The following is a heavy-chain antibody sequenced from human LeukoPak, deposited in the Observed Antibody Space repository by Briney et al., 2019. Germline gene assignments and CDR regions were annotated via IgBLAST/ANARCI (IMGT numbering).Heavy chain of an antibody. J-gene: IGHJ6*03. CDR2: IYYSGST. V-gene: IGHV4-59*11. CDR3: ARHIAAAGPAYYYYYYMDV. D-gene: IGHD6-13*01. Sequence: SETLSLTCTVSGGSISSHYWSWIRQPPGKGLEWIGYIYYSGSTNYNPSLKSRVTISVDTSKNQFSLKLSSVTAADTAVYYCARHIAAAGPAYYYYYYMDVWGKGTTVTVSS. CDR1: GGSISSHY.